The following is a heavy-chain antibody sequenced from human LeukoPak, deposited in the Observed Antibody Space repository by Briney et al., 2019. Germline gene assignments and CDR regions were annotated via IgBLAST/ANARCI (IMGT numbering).Heavy chain of an antibody. CDR1: GYTFTRHW. V-gene: IGHV5-51*01. CDR3: ARIEGSTFDY. CDR2: IYPGNSES. Sequence: GESLKISCKGSGYTFTRHWIGWVRQMPGKGLEWMGIIYPGNSESKYSPYLQGQVTISADKSISTAYLQWSSLKASDTGMYYCARIEGSTFDYWGQGTLVTVSS. J-gene: IGHJ4*02.